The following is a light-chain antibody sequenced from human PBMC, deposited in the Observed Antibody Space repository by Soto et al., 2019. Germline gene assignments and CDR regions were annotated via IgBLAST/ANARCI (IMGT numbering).Light chain of an antibody. CDR3: QSYDSSLSGWV. CDR1: SSNIGAGYG. J-gene: IGLJ2*01. V-gene: IGLV1-40*01. Sequence: QSVLTQPPSVSGAPGQRVTISCTGSSSNIGAGYGVHWYQQLPRTAPKLLIYGNSNRPSGVPDRFSGSKSGTSASLAITGLQAEDEADYYCQSYDSSLSGWVFGGGTKLTVL. CDR2: GNS.